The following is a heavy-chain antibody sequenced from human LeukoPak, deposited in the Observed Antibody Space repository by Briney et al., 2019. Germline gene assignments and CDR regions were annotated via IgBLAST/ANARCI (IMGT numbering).Heavy chain of an antibody. CDR3: ARGWYCSSTSCYPEDYYYYMDV. Sequence: PSETLSLTCTVSGGSISSGDYYWSWIRQPPGKGLEWIGYIYYSGSTNYNPSLKSRVTISVDTSKNQFSLKLSSVTAADTAVYYCARGWYCSSTSCYPEDYYYYMDVWGKGTTVTVSS. D-gene: IGHD2-2*01. J-gene: IGHJ6*03. V-gene: IGHV4-61*08. CDR2: IYYSGST. CDR1: GGSISSGDYY.